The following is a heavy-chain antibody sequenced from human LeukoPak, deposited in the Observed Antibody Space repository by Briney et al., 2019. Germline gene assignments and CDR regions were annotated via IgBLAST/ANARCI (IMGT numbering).Heavy chain of an antibody. V-gene: IGHV3-48*01. CDR2: ISSTSSTI. CDR1: GFTFRSFG. CDR3: ARSHCSGGSCYFYYFVY. Sequence: GGSLRLSCAASGFTFRSFGMNWVRQAPGKGLEWVSYISSTSSTIYYADSVKGRFTISRDNAKNSLYLQMSSLRAEDTAVYYCARSHCSGGSCYFYYFVYWGQRALVTVSS. J-gene: IGHJ4*02. D-gene: IGHD2-15*01.